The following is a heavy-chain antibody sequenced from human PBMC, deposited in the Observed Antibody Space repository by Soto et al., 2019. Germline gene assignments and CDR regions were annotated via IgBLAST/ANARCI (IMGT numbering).Heavy chain of an antibody. CDR2: INGGNGNT. Sequence: QVQVVQSGAEVKKPGASVKISCKASGYSFTTYAMHWVRQAPGQRLEWMAWINGGNGNTKYSQKFQDRVTITSDTSANIAYMELSSLRSEDSAVYYCARGKGMEENYYYHGMDVWGQGTTVSVSS. J-gene: IGHJ6*02. CDR3: ARGKGMEENYYYHGMDV. V-gene: IGHV1-3*01. D-gene: IGHD1-1*01. CDR1: GYSFTTYA.